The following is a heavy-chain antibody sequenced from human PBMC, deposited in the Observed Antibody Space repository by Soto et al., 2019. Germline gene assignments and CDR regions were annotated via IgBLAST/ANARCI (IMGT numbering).Heavy chain of an antibody. CDR1: GFTFSSYW. J-gene: IGHJ4*02. D-gene: IGHD5-12*01. CDR2: IKGDGSEK. V-gene: IGHV3-7*01. CDR3: ARDIVATIGGFDY. Sequence: EVQLVESGGGLVQPGGSLRLSCAASGFTFSSYWMSWVRQAPGKGLEWLANIKGDGSEKYYVDSVKGRFIISRDNAKNALYLQMISLRVEDTAVYYCARDIVATIGGFDYWGLGALVIVSS.